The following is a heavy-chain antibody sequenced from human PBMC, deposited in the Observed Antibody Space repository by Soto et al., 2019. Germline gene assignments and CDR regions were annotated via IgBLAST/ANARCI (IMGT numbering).Heavy chain of an antibody. D-gene: IGHD3-16*02. CDR2: TYYRSKWYN. V-gene: IGHV6-1*01. Sequence: TLSLPCAISGDSVSSNSAAWNWIRQSPSRGLEWLGRTYYRSKWYNDYAVSVKSRMTVNPDTSKNQFSLQLNSVTPEDTAVYYCARGQRYSFDIWGQGTMVTVSS. CDR1: GDSVSSNSAA. J-gene: IGHJ3*02. CDR3: ARGQRYSFDI.